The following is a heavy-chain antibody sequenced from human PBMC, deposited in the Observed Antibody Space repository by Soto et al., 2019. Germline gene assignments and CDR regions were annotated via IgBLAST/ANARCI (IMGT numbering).Heavy chain of an antibody. Sequence: QVQLVESGGGVVQPGRSLRLSCAASGFTFSSYAMHWVRQAPGKGLEWVAVISYDGSNKYYADSVKGRFTISRDNSKNTLYLQMNSLRAEDTAVYYCARVGADIVVVVAAAPELYGMDVWGQGTTVTVSS. J-gene: IGHJ6*02. CDR2: ISYDGSNK. D-gene: IGHD2-15*01. V-gene: IGHV3-30-3*01. CDR3: ARVGADIVVVVAAAPELYGMDV. CDR1: GFTFSSYA.